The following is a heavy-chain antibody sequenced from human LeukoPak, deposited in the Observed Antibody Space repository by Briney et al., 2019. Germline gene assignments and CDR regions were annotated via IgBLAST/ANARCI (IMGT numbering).Heavy chain of an antibody. CDR2: IKEDGSAN. Sequence: GGSLRLSCAASGFTFSNYWMSWVRQAPGKGLEWVANIKEDGSANLCIDSVKGRFTISRDNVKNSLYLQMNSLRAEDTAVYYCARSEAVGTVDYWGQGALVTVSS. D-gene: IGHD2-21*02. CDR1: GFTFSNYW. CDR3: ARSEAVGTVDY. V-gene: IGHV3-7*01. J-gene: IGHJ4*02.